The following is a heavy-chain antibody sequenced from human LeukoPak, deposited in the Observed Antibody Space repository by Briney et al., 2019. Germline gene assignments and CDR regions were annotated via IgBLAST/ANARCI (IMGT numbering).Heavy chain of an antibody. Sequence: ASETLSLTCTVSGGSISSYYWSWIRQPPGKGLEWIGYIYYSGSTNYNPSLKSRVTISVDTSNNQFSLKLSSVTAADTAVYYCARGGSSSSPFDYWGQGTLVTVSS. D-gene: IGHD6-6*01. CDR1: GGSISSYY. CDR3: ARGGSSSSPFDY. J-gene: IGHJ4*02. CDR2: IYYSGST. V-gene: IGHV4-59*01.